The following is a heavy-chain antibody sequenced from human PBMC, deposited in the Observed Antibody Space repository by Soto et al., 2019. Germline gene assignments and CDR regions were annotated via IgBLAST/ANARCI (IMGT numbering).Heavy chain of an antibody. CDR2: IIPIFGTA. V-gene: IGHV1-69*13. Sequence: SVKVSCKASGGTLNSYAISWVRQAPGQGLEWMGGIIPIFGTANYAQKFQGRVTITADESTSTAYMELSSLRSEDTAVYYCARVGGYYGSGSYFNYYYYYGMDVWGQGTTVTVSS. CDR1: GGTLNSYA. D-gene: IGHD3-10*01. J-gene: IGHJ6*02. CDR3: ARVGGYYGSGSYFNYYYYYGMDV.